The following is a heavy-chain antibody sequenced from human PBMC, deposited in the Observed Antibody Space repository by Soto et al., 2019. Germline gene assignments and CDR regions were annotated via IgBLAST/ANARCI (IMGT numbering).Heavy chain of an antibody. J-gene: IGHJ4*02. Sequence: GALRLSCAASGFTFNNYAMSWVRQAPGKGLEWVSYISSSSSTIYYADSVKGRFTISRDNAKNSLYLQMNSLRAEDTAVYYCASTATLRCSGGSCYSRDYWGQGTLVTVSS. CDR3: ASTATLRCSGGSCYSRDY. CDR1: GFTFNNYA. V-gene: IGHV3-48*01. D-gene: IGHD2-15*01. CDR2: ISSSSSTI.